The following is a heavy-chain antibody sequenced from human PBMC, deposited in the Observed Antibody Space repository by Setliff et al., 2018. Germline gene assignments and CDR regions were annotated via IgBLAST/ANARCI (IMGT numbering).Heavy chain of an antibody. CDR2: NYYSGST. D-gene: IGHD3-3*01. CDR1: GGSISSSSYY. V-gene: IGHV4-39*01. J-gene: IGHJ4*02. CDR3: ARGRSNFWGYYFDY. Sequence: SETLSLTCTVSGGSISSSSYYWGWIRQPPGKGLEWIGSNYYSGSTYYNPSLKSRVTISVDTSKNQFSLKLSSVTAADTAVYYCARGRSNFWGYYFDYWGQGTLVTAPQ.